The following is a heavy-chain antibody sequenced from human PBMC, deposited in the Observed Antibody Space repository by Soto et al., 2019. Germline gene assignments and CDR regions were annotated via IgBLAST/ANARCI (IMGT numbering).Heavy chain of an antibody. CDR1: GLANSDDV. D-gene: IGHD3-3*02. Sequence: SLNVSCKTAGLANSDDVRVCGSQKHSQRLEWVGWIHAGNGNTESSEKFQDRVTLTTDTSASTAYMELSSLRSDDTALYYCARDVFSHFRSGSPSHLFDFLGQGSLVPAPQ. CDR3: ARDVFSHFRSGSPSHLFDF. J-gene: IGHJ4*02. CDR2: IHAGNGNT. V-gene: IGHV1-3*01.